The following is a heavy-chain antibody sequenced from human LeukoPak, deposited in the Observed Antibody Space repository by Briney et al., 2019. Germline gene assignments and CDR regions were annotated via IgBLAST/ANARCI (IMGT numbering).Heavy chain of an antibody. Sequence: PGGSLRLSCAASGFTFSSYWLIWVRPAPRKGVEGVANIKEYGGEKYSVDSVKGRFTISRDNAMNSLYLEMNSPRAEDTALYYCARDKVGTGPTHLDYWGQGALVTVSS. D-gene: IGHD1-26*01. J-gene: IGHJ4*02. CDR1: GFTFSSYW. V-gene: IGHV3-7*01. CDR2: IKEYGGEK. CDR3: ARDKVGTGPTHLDY.